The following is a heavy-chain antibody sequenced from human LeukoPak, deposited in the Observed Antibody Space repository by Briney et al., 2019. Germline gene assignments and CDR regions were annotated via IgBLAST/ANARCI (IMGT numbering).Heavy chain of an antibody. J-gene: IGHJ4*02. CDR1: GYTFTSYG. Sequence: ASVKVSCKASGYTFTSYGISWVRQAPGQGLEWMGWISAYNGNTNYAQKLQGRVTMTTDTSTSTAYMELRSLRSDDTAVYHCASYCSSTSCYPAGGFDYWGQGTLVTVSS. CDR2: ISAYNGNT. D-gene: IGHD2-2*01. CDR3: ASYCSSTSCYPAGGFDY. V-gene: IGHV1-18*01.